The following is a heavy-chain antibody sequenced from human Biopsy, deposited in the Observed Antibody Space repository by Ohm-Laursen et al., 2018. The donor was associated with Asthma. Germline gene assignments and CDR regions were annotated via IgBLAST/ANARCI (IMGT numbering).Heavy chain of an antibody. CDR1: GFTFSGYT. J-gene: IGHJ4*02. CDR2: ITGSSSYI. V-gene: IGHV3-21*01. Sequence: SLRLSCAASGFTFSGYTMNWVRQAPGKGLEWVSSITGSSSYIFYADSVKGRFTISRDNPRNSLYLQMNSLRAEDTAVYYCARDAPTGGYIDYWGLGTLVTVSS. CDR3: ARDAPTGGYIDY. D-gene: IGHD7-27*01.